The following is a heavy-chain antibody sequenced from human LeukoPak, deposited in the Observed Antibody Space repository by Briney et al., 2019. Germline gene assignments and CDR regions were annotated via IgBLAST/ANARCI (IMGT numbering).Heavy chain of an antibody. CDR3: ARGYCSGGSCPFDY. V-gene: IGHV1-2*02. D-gene: IGHD2-15*01. J-gene: IGHJ4*02. Sequence: ASVKVSCKASGYTFTGYYMHWVRQAPGQGLEWMGWINPNSGGTNYAQKFQGRVTMTRDTSISTAYMELSRLRSDDTAVYYCARGYCSGGSCPFDYWGQGTLVTVSS. CDR1: GYTFTGYY. CDR2: INPNSGGT.